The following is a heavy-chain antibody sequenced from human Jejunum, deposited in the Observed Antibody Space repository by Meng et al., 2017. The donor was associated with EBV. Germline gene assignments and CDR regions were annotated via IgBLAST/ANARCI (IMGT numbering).Heavy chain of an antibody. D-gene: IGHD1-26*01. Sequence: QLQPQESCPGLVNPSEYLSLTCSVFCCSISSSSYYWGWLRQPPGKVLEWIGNIFYSGSTYYNPSLKSLVTISLATSRNEFSLKLSSVTAADTAVYYCARASGSYWYWGQGTLVTVSS. CDR2: IFYSGST. CDR3: ARASGSYWY. CDR1: CCSISSSSYY. J-gene: IGHJ4*02. V-gene: IGHV4-39*07.